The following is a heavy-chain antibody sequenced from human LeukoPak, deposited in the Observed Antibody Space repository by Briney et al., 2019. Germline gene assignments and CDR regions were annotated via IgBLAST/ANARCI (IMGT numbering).Heavy chain of an antibody. CDR1: GFTFSSYW. CDR2: IKQDGSEK. D-gene: IGHD6-19*01. Sequence: PGGSLRLSCAASGFTFSSYWMSWVRQAPGKGLEWVANIKQDGSEKYYVDSVKGRFTISRDNAKNSLYLQMNSLRAEDTAVYYCAREQWLVRKYLYFDYWGQGTLVTVSS. J-gene: IGHJ4*02. CDR3: AREQWLVRKYLYFDY. V-gene: IGHV3-7*01.